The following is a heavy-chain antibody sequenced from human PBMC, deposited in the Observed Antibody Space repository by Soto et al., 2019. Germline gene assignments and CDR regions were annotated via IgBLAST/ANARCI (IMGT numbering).Heavy chain of an antibody. CDR3: ARGGYYDNSWGKLSHYGLDV. CDR2: ISPYNDYT. J-gene: IGHJ6*02. D-gene: IGHD3-16*01. Sequence: QVQLAQSANEVKKPGASVRVSCKAAGYTFIRYGIAWVRQAPGQGLEWMGWISPYNDYTVYAQKFQGRVSMNADTSTRTVYMNLRGLKSDDTAVYYCARGGYYDNSWGKLSHYGLDVWGQGTSVSVSS. V-gene: IGHV1-18*01. CDR1: GYTFIRYG.